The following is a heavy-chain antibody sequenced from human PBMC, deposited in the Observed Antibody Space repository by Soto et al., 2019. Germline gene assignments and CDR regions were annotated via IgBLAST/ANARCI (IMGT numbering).Heavy chain of an antibody. CDR2: IFPGASAT. J-gene: IGHJ3*01. CDR1: GYSFTTYW. V-gene: IGHV5-51*01. Sequence: GESLKISCQGSGYSFTTYWLAWVRQMPGKGVEYMGFIFPGASATRYSPSFQGQVTISADKSINTAYLQWTSLKASDTAIYYCARARVSTPRLEDPFDVWGQGTMVTVSS. CDR3: ARARVSTPRLEDPFDV. D-gene: IGHD3-3*01.